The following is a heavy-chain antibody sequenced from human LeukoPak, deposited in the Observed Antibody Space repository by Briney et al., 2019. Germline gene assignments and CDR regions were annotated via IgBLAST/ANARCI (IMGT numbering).Heavy chain of an antibody. J-gene: IGHJ4*02. CDR1: GCSLSTSGMC. CDR2: IAWDDDK. D-gene: IGHD3-9*01. Sequence: SESGPALMKPTPTLTLTCTFSGCSLSTSGMCVSWIRQPPGKALEWLARIAWDDDKYYSTSLKTRLTISKDTSKNQVVLTMTNMDPVDTATYYCARSYYDILTGYSTDYWGQGTLVTVSS. V-gene: IGHV2-70*11. CDR3: ARSYYDILTGYSTDY.